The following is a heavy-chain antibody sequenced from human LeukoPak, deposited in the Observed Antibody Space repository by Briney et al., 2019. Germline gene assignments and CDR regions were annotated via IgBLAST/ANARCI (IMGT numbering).Heavy chain of an antibody. CDR1: GFTFSSYG. Sequence: GGSLRLSCAASGFTFSSYGMSWVRQAPGKGLEWVSAISGSGGSTYYADSMKGRFTISRDNSKNTLYLQMNSLRAEDTAVYYCAITLGYCSGGSCYSGGSDYWGQGTLVTVSS. D-gene: IGHD2-15*01. CDR3: AITLGYCSGGSCYSGGSDY. J-gene: IGHJ4*02. CDR2: ISGSGGST. V-gene: IGHV3-23*01.